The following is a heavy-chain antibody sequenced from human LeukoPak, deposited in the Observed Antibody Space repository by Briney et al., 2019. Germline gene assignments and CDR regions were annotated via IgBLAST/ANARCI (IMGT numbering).Heavy chain of an antibody. CDR1: GYTFTSYG. Sequence: ASVKVSCKASGYTFTSYGISWVRQAPGQGLEWMGWISAYNGNTNYAQKLQGRVTMTTDTSTSTAYMELRSLRSDDTAVYYCARGPPNYYDSSGYASDYWSQGTLVTVSS. D-gene: IGHD3-22*01. CDR3: ARGPPNYYDSSGYASDY. J-gene: IGHJ4*02. CDR2: ISAYNGNT. V-gene: IGHV1-18*01.